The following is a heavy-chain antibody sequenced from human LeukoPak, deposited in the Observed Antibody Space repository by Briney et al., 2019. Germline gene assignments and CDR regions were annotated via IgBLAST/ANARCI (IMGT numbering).Heavy chain of an antibody. CDR2: ISSSSGYI. Sequence: GGSLRLSCAASGFTFSSYSMNWVRQAPGKGLEWVSSISSSSGYIYYADSVKGRFTISRDNAKNSLYLQMNSLRAEDTAVYYCARDLFSSGSGSQLGYWGQGTLVTVSS. V-gene: IGHV3-21*01. CDR3: ARDLFSSGSGSQLGY. CDR1: GFTFSSYS. J-gene: IGHJ4*02. D-gene: IGHD3-10*01.